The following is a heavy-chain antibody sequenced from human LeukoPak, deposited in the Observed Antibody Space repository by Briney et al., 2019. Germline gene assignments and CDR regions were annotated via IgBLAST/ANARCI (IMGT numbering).Heavy chain of an antibody. Sequence: PGGSLRLSCAASGFTFSSYGMHWVRQAPGKGLEWVAFIRYDGSNKYYADSVKGRFTISRDNSKNTLYLQMNSLRAEDTAVYYCAGTRVPAATWVGDYYYYMDVWGKGTTVTVSS. CDR2: IRYDGSNK. V-gene: IGHV3-30*02. J-gene: IGHJ6*03. D-gene: IGHD2-2*01. CDR3: AGTRVPAATWVGDYYYYMDV. CDR1: GFTFSSYG.